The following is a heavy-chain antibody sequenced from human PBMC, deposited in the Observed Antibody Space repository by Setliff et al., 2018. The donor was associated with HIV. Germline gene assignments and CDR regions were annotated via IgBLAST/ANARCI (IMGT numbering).Heavy chain of an antibody. V-gene: IGHV4-34*01. CDR3: ARDSVTISYYYYYMDV. D-gene: IGHD1-1*01. Sequence: PSETLSLTCAVYGESFSGFYWNWIRQPPGKGLEWIGEINPSGSTNYNPSLKSRVTISVDKAKNQFSLKLTFVTAADTAVYYCARDSVTISYYYYYMDVWGKGTTVTVSS. CDR2: INPSGST. CDR1: GESFSGFY. J-gene: IGHJ6*03.